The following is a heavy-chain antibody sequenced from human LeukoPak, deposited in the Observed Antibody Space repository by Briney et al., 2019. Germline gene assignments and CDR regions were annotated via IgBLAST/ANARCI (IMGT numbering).Heavy chain of an antibody. CDR1: GFTFSSYS. Sequence: PGGSLRLSCAASGFTFSSYSMNWVRQAPGKGLEWVSSISSSSSYIYYADSVKGRFTISRDNSKNTLYLQMNSLRAEDTAVYYCAKENQAYCGSDCYDDYWGQGTLVTVSS. V-gene: IGHV3-21*04. CDR2: ISSSSSYI. CDR3: AKENQAYCGSDCYDDY. J-gene: IGHJ4*02. D-gene: IGHD2-21*02.